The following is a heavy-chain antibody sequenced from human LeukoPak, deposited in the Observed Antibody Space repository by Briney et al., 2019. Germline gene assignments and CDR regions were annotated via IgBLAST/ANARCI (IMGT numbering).Heavy chain of an antibody. CDR1: GYTFTGCF. CDR3: ARSAYNYGYVYFDH. D-gene: IGHD5-18*01. CDR2: IDPNSDNI. J-gene: IGHJ4*02. V-gene: IGHV1-2*02. Sequence: ASVKVSCKASGYTFTGCFIHYVRQAPGQGLEWMGWIDPNSDNIRYSETFKDRVTMTRDTYTNTAYMELSWLRSDDTAGYYCARSAYNYGYVYFDHWGQGTLVIVSS.